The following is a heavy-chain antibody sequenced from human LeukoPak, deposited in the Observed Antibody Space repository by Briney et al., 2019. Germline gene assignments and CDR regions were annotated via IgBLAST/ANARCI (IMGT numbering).Heavy chain of an antibody. V-gene: IGHV3-53*01. J-gene: IGHJ3*02. D-gene: IGHD1-26*01. CDR2: IYSDGNT. CDR1: GFTVSSNY. Sequence: GGPLRLSCAASGFTVSSNYMSWVRQAPGKGLEWVSVIYSDGNTYYADSVKGRFTISRDNSKNTLYLQMNSLRAEDTAVYYCARDFSGRGDAFDIWGQGTMVTVSS. CDR3: ARDFSGRGDAFDI.